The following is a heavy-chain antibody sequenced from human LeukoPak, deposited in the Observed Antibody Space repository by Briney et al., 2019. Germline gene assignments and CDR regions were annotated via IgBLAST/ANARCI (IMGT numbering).Heavy chain of an antibody. V-gene: IGHV4-39*07. Sequence: PSETLSLTCTVSGGSFSSSSYYWGWIRQPPGEGLEWIGEVHLSGRTNYNPSLESRVTMSVDMSENHISLKLTSVTAADTAVYYCAREGGPYRPLDYSGQGTLVTVSS. CDR3: AREGGPYRPLDY. CDR1: GGSFSSSSYY. J-gene: IGHJ4*02. CDR2: VHLSGRT.